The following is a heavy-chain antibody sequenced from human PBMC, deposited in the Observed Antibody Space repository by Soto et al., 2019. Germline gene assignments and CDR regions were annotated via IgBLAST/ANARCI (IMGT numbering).Heavy chain of an antibody. Sequence: EVQLLESGGGLVQPGGSLRLSCAASGFTFSSYAMSWVRQAPGKGLEWVSALSGSGGSTYYADSVKGRFTISRDNSKNTLYLQMNSLRAEDTAVYYCAKHEGEGYYYYGMDVWGQGTTVTVSS. CDR1: GFTFSSYA. CDR3: AKHEGEGYYYYGMDV. CDR2: LSGSGGST. V-gene: IGHV3-23*01. J-gene: IGHJ6*02.